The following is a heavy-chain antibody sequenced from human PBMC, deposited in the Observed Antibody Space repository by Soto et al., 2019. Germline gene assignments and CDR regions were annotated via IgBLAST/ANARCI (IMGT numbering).Heavy chain of an antibody. CDR1: GFTFSSYG. Sequence: QVQLVESGGGVVQPGRSLRLSCAASGFTFSSYGMHWVRQAPGKGLEWVAVISYDGSNKYYADSVKGRFTISRDNSKNTLYLQMNSLRAEDTAVYYCAKDRALWIAARPGSLDYWGQGTLVTVSS. D-gene: IGHD6-6*01. V-gene: IGHV3-30*18. CDR2: ISYDGSNK. CDR3: AKDRALWIAARPGSLDY. J-gene: IGHJ4*02.